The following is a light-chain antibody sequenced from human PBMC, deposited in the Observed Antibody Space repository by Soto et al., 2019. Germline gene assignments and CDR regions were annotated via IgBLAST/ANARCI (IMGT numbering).Light chain of an antibody. J-gene: IGKJ2*01. CDR2: GAS. CDR1: QTVSSSY. Sequence: EIVLTQSPGTLSLSPGERATLSCRASQTVSSSYLAWYQQKPGQAPRLLIYGASTRATGIPGRFSGSASGTDFTHTISRLEPEDVAVYYCQQYGPSPMYTFGQGTNLEIK. CDR3: QQYGPSPMYT. V-gene: IGKV3-20*01.